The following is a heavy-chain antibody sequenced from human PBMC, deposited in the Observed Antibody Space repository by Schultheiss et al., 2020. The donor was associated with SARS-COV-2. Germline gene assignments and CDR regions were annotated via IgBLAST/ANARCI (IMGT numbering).Heavy chain of an antibody. J-gene: IGHJ6*02. CDR1: GGSISSYY. CDR2: IYYSGST. D-gene: IGHD3-9*01. V-gene: IGHV4-59*08. CDR3: ASHILTDPYYYYYGMDV. Sequence: SETLSLTCTVSGGSISSYYWSWIRQPPGKGLEWIGYIYYSGSTNYNPSLKSRVTISVDTSKNQFSLKLSSVTAADTAVYYCASHILTDPYYYYYGMDVWGQGTTVTVSS.